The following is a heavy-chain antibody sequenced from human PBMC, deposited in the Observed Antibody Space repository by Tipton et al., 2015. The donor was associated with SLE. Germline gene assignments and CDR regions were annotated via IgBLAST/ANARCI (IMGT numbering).Heavy chain of an antibody. D-gene: IGHD3-3*01. CDR2: IWYDGSNK. J-gene: IGHJ3*02. CDR3: ARRHFGVVFISALDI. Sequence: SLILSCATSGLTFWSHDMGWVRQAPGKGLAWVAVIWYDGSNKFYADSAKGRFTISRDNAKNSLYLQMNSLRAEDTAVYYCARRHFGVVFISALDIWGQGTMVTVSS. CDR1: GLTFWSHD. V-gene: IGHV3-33*01.